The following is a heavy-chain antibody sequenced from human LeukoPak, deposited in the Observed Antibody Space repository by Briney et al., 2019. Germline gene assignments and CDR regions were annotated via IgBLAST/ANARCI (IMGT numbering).Heavy chain of an antibody. Sequence: SETLSLTCTVSGGSISSGGYYWSWIRQHPGKGLEWIGYIYYSGSTYYNPSLKSRVTISVDTSKNQFSPKLSSVTAADTAVYYCARTVVTYFDYWGQGTLVTVSS. CDR3: ARTVVTYFDY. CDR1: GGSISSGGYY. D-gene: IGHD4-23*01. V-gene: IGHV4-31*03. J-gene: IGHJ4*02. CDR2: IYYSGST.